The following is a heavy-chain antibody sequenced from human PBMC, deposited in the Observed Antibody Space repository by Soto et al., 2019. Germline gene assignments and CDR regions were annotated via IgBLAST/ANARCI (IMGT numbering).Heavy chain of an antibody. D-gene: IGHD3-16*01. CDR1: GGTFSSYA. CDR3: ASFSPVQGGVLDYYGMDV. CDR2: IIPIFGTA. V-gene: IGHV1-69*13. J-gene: IGHJ6*02. Sequence: GASVKVSCKASGGTFSSYAISWVRQAPGQGLEWMGGIIPIFGTANYAQKFQGRVTITADESTSTAYMELSSLRSEDTAVYYCASFSPVQGGVLDYYGMDVWGQGTTVTVSS.